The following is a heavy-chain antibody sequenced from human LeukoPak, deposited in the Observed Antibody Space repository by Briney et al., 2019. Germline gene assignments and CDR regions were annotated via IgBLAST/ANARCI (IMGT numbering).Heavy chain of an antibody. V-gene: IGHV3-23*01. CDR3: AKGRKQWLVPCDY. J-gene: IGHJ4*02. D-gene: IGHD6-19*01. CDR1: GFTFSSYA. Sequence: GGSLRLSCAASGFTFSSYAMSWVRQAPGKGLEWVSAISGSGGSTYYADSVKGRFTISRDNSKNTLYLQRNSLRAEDTAVYYCAKGRKQWLVPCDYWGQGTLVTVSS. CDR2: ISGSGGST.